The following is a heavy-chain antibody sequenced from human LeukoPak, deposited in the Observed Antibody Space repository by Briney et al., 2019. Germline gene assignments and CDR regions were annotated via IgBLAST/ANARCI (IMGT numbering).Heavy chain of an antibody. CDR1: VGTFNSYA. Sequence: ASVKVSCKASVGTFNSYAISWVRQAPGQGLEWMGGIIPIFGTANYAQKFQGRVTITADESTSTVYMELNSLRSEDTAVYYCARGDSGSHPDNWFDPWGQGTLVTVSS. CDR2: IIPIFGTA. D-gene: IGHD1-26*01. CDR3: ARGDSGSHPDNWFDP. V-gene: IGHV1-69*13. J-gene: IGHJ5*02.